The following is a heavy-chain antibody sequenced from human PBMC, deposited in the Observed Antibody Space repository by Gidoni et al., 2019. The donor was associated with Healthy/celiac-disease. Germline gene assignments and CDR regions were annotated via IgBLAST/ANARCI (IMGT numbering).Heavy chain of an antibody. V-gene: IGHV4-61*02. CDR2: IYTSGST. CDR1: GGSISSGSYY. D-gene: IGHD2-15*01. J-gene: IGHJ4*02. Sequence: QVQLQESGPGLVKPSQTLSLTCTVSGGSISSGSYYWSWIRQPAGKGLEWIGRIYTSGSTNYNPSLKSLVTISVDTSKNQFSLKLSSVTAADTAVYYCARDRLLNYFDYWGQGTLVTVSS. CDR3: ARDRLLNYFDY.